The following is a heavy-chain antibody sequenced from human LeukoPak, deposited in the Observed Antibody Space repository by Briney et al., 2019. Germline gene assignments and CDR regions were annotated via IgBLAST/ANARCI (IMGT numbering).Heavy chain of an antibody. CDR2: SDPEDGET. J-gene: IGHJ4*02. CDR3: ATDPGATHDY. CDR1: GYTLTELS. D-gene: IGHD1-26*01. Sequence: ASVKVSCKVSGYTLTELSMHWVRQAPGKGLEWMGNSDPEDGETLYAQKFRGRVTMTEDTSTDTAYMELSSLRSEDTAVYCCATDPGATHDYWGQGTLVTVSS. V-gene: IGHV1-24*01.